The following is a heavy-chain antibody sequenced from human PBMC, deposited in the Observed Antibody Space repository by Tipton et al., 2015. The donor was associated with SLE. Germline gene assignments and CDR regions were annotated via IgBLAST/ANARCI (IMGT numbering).Heavy chain of an antibody. CDR1: GGSIRSGSYY. J-gene: IGHJ6*02. CDR3: AREDYGDYGGYYYYYGMDV. Sequence: TLSLTCTVSGGSIRSGSYYWSWIRQPAGKGLEWIGHIYTSGSTNYNPSLKSRVTISVDTSKNQFPLKLSSVTAADTAVYYCAREDYGDYGGYYYYYGMDVWGQGTTVTVSS. V-gene: IGHV4-61*09. D-gene: IGHD4-17*01. CDR2: IYTSGST.